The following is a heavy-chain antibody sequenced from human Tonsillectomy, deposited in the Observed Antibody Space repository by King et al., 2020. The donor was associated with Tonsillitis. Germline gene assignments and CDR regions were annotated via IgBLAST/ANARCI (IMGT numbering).Heavy chain of an antibody. V-gene: IGHV3-23*04. CDR3: AKAGGQWLVWYFDL. D-gene: IGHD6-19*01. Sequence: VQLVESGGGLVQPXGSLRLSXAASGFTFSSYAMXWVRXXPGXGLXXVXXXXXXGGXXYXXXXVKGRFTISRDXXKNTLYLQMNSLRAEDTAVYYCAKAGGQWLVWYFDLWGRGTLVTVSS. CDR2: XXXXGGXX. CDR1: GFTFSSYA. J-gene: IGHJ2*01.